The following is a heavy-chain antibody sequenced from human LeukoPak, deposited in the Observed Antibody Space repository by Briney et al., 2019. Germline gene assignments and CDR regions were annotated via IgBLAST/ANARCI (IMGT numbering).Heavy chain of an antibody. Sequence: GASVKVSCKASGYTFTSYGISWVRQAPGQGLEWMGWISAYNGNTNYEPKLQGRVTMTIDTSTSTAYMELSSLRADDTAVYYCARGGIAVAGNSDYYYYYYMDVWGKGTTVTVSS. CDR2: ISAYNGNT. D-gene: IGHD6-19*01. CDR3: ARGGIAVAGNSDYYYYYYMDV. J-gene: IGHJ6*03. CDR1: GYTFTSYG. V-gene: IGHV1-18*01.